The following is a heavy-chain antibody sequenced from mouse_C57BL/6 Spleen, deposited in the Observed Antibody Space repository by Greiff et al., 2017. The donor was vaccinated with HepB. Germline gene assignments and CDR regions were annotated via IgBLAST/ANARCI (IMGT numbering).Heavy chain of an antibody. CDR1: GFTFSSYT. Sequence: EVHLVESGGGLVKPGGSLKLSCAASGFTFSSYTMSWVRQTPEKRLEWVATISGGGGNTYYPDSVKGRFTISRDNAKNTLYLQMSSLRSEDTALYYCARPKNYYAMDYWGQGTSVTVAS. CDR3: ARPKNYYAMDY. V-gene: IGHV5-9*01. CDR2: ISGGGGNT. J-gene: IGHJ4*01.